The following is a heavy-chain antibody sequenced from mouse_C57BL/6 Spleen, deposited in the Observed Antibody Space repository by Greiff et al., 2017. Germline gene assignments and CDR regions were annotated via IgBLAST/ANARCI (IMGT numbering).Heavy chain of an antibody. CDR3: ARGGDGYYFYYFDY. Sequence: EVMLVESGGGLVKPGGSLKLSCAASGFTFSSYAMSWVRQTPEKRLEWVATISDGGSYTYYPDNVKGRFTISRDNAKNNLYLQMSHLKSEDTAMYYCARGGDGYYFYYFDYWGQGTTLTVSS. D-gene: IGHD2-3*01. V-gene: IGHV5-4*03. CDR1: GFTFSSYA. CDR2: ISDGGSYT. J-gene: IGHJ2*01.